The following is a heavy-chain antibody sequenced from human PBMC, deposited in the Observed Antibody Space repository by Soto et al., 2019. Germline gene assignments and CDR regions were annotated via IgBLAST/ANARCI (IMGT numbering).Heavy chain of an antibody. CDR3: AKASSLRYFDWSRY. D-gene: IGHD3-9*01. V-gene: IGHV3-23*01. CDR2: ISGSGGST. J-gene: IGHJ4*02. Sequence: GGSLRLSCAASGFTFSSYGMSWVRQAPGKGLEWVSAISGSGGSTYYADSVKGRFTISRDNSKNTLYLQMNSLRAEDTAVYYCAKASSLRYFDWSRYWGQGTLVTVSS. CDR1: GFTFSSYG.